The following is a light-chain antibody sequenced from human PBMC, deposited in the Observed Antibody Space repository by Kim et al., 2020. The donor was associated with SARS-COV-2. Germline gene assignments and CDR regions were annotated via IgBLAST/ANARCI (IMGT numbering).Light chain of an antibody. CDR2: GIS. V-gene: IGKV3-15*01. J-gene: IGKJ4*01. Sequence: EILMTQSPATLSVSPGERATLSCRASQSVSSFLAWYQQKPGQAPRLLISGISTRATGVPARFSGSGSGTEFTLTISSLQPEDLAVYYCQQYNSWPLTFGGGTKVDIK. CDR1: QSVSSF. CDR3: QQYNSWPLT.